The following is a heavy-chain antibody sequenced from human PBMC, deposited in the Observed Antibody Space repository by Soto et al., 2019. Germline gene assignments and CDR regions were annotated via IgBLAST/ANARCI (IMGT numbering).Heavy chain of an antibody. J-gene: IGHJ2*01. CDR1: GFTFSSYG. CDR2: IWYDGSNK. V-gene: IGHV3-33*01. D-gene: IGHD6-13*01. Sequence: QVQLVESGGGVVQPGRSLRLSCAASGFTFSSYGMHWVRQAPGKGLEWVAVIWYDGSNKYYADSVKGRFTISRDNSKNTLYLQMSSLRAEATAVYYCARGARQQLVQAVWYFALWGRGTLVTVSS. CDR3: ARGARQQLVQAVWYFAL.